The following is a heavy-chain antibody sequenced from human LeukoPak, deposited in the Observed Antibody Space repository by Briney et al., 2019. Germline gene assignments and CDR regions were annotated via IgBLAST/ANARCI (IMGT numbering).Heavy chain of an antibody. V-gene: IGHV4-34*01. J-gene: IGHJ4*02. D-gene: IGHD2-2*01. CDR3: ARNGEKYHLD. CDR1: GGSLSGFY. CDR2: TSLGGST. Sequence: SETLSLTCAVYGGSLSGFYWSWIRQPPGNGLEWIGETSLGGSTSYNPSLKSRVTISVDKSKNQFSLKLISVTAADTAVYYCARNGEKYHLDWGQGTLVTVSS.